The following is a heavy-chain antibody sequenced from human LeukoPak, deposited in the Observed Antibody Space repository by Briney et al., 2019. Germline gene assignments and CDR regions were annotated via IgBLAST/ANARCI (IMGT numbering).Heavy chain of an antibody. CDR2: IRSKANSYAT. J-gene: IGHJ4*02. Sequence: GGSLRLSCAASGFTFSGSAMHWVRQASGKGLEWVGRIRSKANSYATAYAASVKGRFTISRDDSKNTAYLQMNSLKTEDTAVYYCTRLIAAAGKDWGQGTLVTVFS. V-gene: IGHV3-73*01. D-gene: IGHD6-13*01. CDR3: TRLIAAAGKD. CDR1: GFTFSGSA.